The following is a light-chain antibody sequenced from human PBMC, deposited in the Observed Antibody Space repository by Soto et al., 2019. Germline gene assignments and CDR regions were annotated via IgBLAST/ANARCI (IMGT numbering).Light chain of an antibody. Sequence: DVQITQSPSSLSASVGDKVTITCRASQSISSSLNWYQQKSGKAPNLLIYGVSRLQGGVPSRFSGSGSGTDFTLSISSLQPEDFATYYCQQSYTAPSIPFGQGTRPEIK. CDR2: GVS. CDR1: QSISSS. V-gene: IGKV1-39*01. J-gene: IGKJ5*01. CDR3: QQSYTAPSIP.